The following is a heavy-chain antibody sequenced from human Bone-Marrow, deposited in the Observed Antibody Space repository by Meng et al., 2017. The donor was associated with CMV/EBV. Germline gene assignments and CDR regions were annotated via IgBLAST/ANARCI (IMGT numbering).Heavy chain of an antibody. CDR1: GYTFTSYY. J-gene: IGHJ6*02. CDR2: INPSGGST. V-gene: IGHV1-46*01. Sequence: ASVKVSCTASGYTFTSYYMHWVRQAPGQGLEWMGIINPSGGSTSYAQKFQGRVTMTRDTSTSTVYMELSSLRSEDTAVYYCARDQIVVVPAAIRGGDYYYDMDVWGQGTTVTASS. D-gene: IGHD2-2*02. CDR3: ARDQIVVVPAAIRGGDYYYDMDV.